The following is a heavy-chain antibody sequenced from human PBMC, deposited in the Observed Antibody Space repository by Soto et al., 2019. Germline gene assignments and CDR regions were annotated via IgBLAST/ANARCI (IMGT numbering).Heavy chain of an antibody. CDR1: GYTFTSYC. J-gene: IGHJ5*02. D-gene: IGHD2-2*01. Sequence: GASVKVSCKASGYTFTSYCMHWVRQAPGQGLEWMGIIDPSGGSTSYAQKFQGRVTMTRDTSTSTVYMELSSLRSEDTAVYYCARGVVVVPAAIPSWFDPWGQGTLVTVSS. CDR2: IDPSGGST. CDR3: ARGVVVVPAAIPSWFDP. V-gene: IGHV1-46*03.